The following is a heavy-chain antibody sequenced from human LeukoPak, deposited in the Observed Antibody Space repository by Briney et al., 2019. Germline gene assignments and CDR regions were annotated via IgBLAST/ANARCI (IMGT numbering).Heavy chain of an antibody. Sequence: GTSVKVSCKASGFTFTSSAMQWVRQARGQRLEWIGWIVVGSGNTNYAQKFQERVTITRDMSTSTAYMELSSLRSEGTAVYYCAALIVGATSGGDWFDPWGQGTLVTVSS. J-gene: IGHJ5*02. V-gene: IGHV1-58*02. CDR2: IVVGSGNT. CDR3: AALIVGATSGGDWFDP. D-gene: IGHD1-26*01. CDR1: GFTFTSSA.